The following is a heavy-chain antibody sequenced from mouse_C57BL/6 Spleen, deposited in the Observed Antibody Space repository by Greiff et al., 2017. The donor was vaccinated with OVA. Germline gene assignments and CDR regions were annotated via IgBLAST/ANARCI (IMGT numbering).Heavy chain of an antibody. CDR2: IDPSDSET. V-gene: IGHV1-52*01. Sequence: QVQLQQPGAELVRPGSSVKLSCKASGYTFTSYWMHWVKQRPIQGLEWIGNIDPSDSETHYNQKFKDKATLTVDKSSSTAYLQLSSLTSEDSAVEDCARKGGTDWDADWGQGTMVTVSA. J-gene: IGHJ3*01. CDR1: GYTFTSYW. D-gene: IGHD4-1*01. CDR3: ARKGGTDWDAD.